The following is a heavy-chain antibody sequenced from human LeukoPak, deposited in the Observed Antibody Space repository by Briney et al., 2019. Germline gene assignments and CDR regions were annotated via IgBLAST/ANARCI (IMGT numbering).Heavy chain of an antibody. V-gene: IGHV4-30-4*01. CDR1: GGSISSGDYS. J-gene: IGHJ6*02. CDR2: IYYSGST. Sequence: SETLSLTCTVSGGSISSGDYSWRWIRQPPAKGLEWIGYIYYSGSTDYNPSLKSRVTISVDTSKNQFSLKLSSVTAADTAVYYCARDGMTPFDYSYGMDVWGQGTTVTVSS. CDR3: ARDGMTPFDYSYGMDV. D-gene: IGHD1-26*01.